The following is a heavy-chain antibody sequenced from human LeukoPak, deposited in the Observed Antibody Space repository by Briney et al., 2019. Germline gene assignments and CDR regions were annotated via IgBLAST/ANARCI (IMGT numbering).Heavy chain of an antibody. CDR3: ARWAPSGGFDY. CDR2: IYYSGNT. V-gene: IGHV4-59*02. D-gene: IGHD3-10*01. Sequence: SDTLSLTCTVSGGSVSSYYCSWIRQPPGKGLEWIGYIYYSGNTNYNPSLKSRVTISVDTSKNQFSLKLSSVTAADTAVYYCARWAPSGGFDYWGQGTLVTVSS. J-gene: IGHJ4*02. CDR1: GGSVSSYY.